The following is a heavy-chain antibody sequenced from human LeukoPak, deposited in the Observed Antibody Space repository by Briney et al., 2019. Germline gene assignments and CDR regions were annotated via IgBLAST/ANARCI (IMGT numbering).Heavy chain of an antibody. CDR3: ARDGRPVGGGLDY. Sequence: GGSLRLSCAASGFTFSSYGMHWVRQAPGKGLEWVAVIWYDGSNKYYADSVKGRSTISRDNSKNTLYLQMNSLRAEDTAVYYCARDGRPVGGGLDYWGQGTLVTVSS. V-gene: IGHV3-33*01. CDR2: IWYDGSNK. CDR1: GFTFSSYG. J-gene: IGHJ4*02.